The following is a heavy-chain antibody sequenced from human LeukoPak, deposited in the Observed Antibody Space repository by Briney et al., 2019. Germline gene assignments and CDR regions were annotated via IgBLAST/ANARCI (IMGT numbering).Heavy chain of an antibody. D-gene: IGHD6-13*01. CDR3: ASQRIAAAAWFDP. CDR2: IYYSGST. V-gene: IGHV4-59*08. Sequence: SETLSLTCTVSGGSISSYYWSWIRQPPGKGLEWIGYIYYSGSTNYNPSLKSRVTISVDTSKNQFSLKLSSVTAADTAVYYCASQRIAAAAWFDPWGQGTLVTVSS. CDR1: GGSISSYY. J-gene: IGHJ5*02.